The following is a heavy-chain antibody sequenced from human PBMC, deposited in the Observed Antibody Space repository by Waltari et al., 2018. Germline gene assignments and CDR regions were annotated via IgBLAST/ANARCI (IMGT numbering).Heavy chain of an antibody. CDR1: GFRFDDHT. D-gene: IGHD5-12*01. CDR2: VGWNGANT. Sequence: QLEDSGGGLVTPGGSLRLSCVASGFRFDDHTMHWVRQRPGRGLEWVAGVGWNGANTDYADSVRGRFTVSRDNVRTSLYLQMNRLRAEDTAKYYCAKGYSTSWSGYFVDWGQGTQVTVSS. V-gene: IGHV3-9*01. J-gene: IGHJ4*02. CDR3: AKGYSTSWSGYFVD.